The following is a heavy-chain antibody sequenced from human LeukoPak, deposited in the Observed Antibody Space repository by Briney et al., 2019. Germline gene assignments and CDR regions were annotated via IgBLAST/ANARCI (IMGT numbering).Heavy chain of an antibody. CDR1: GGSISSSNYY. J-gene: IGHJ4*02. CDR2: IYYSGSI. V-gene: IGHV4-39*01. Sequence: PSETLSLTCIVSGGSISSSNYYWGWIRQPPGKGLEWIGSIYYSGSIYYNPSLKSRVTISVDTSKNQFSLKLTSVTAADTAVYYCARQRGYCSGGSCYGMFDYWGQGTLVTVSS. CDR3: ARQRGYCSGGSCYGMFDY. D-gene: IGHD2-15*01.